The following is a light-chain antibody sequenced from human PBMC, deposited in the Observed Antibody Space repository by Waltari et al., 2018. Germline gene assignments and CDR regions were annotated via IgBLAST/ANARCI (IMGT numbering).Light chain of an antibody. J-gene: IGKJ4*01. CDR1: QRIGSW. V-gene: IGKV1-5*03. CDR2: QAS. CDR3: QQYNVYPLA. Sequence: IQMTQSPSTLSASVGDRVTITCRASQRIGSWLAWYQQRPGKAPTLLTPQASNLERGVPSRFSGSGSGTGFTLTINSLQPDDFATYYCQQYNVYPLAFGGGTKVEIK.